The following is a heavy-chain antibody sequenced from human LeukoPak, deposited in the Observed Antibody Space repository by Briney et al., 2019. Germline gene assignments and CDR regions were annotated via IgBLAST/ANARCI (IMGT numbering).Heavy chain of an antibody. Sequence: GGSLRLSCAASGFTFSTYTMNWVRQAPGKGLEWVSYISSSGSTIYYADSVKGRFTISRDNAKNSLYLQMNSLRAEDTAVYYCAELGITMIGGVWGKGTTVTISS. CDR1: GFTFSTYT. CDR3: AELGITMIGGV. V-gene: IGHV3-48*04. D-gene: IGHD3-10*02. CDR2: ISSSGSTI. J-gene: IGHJ6*04.